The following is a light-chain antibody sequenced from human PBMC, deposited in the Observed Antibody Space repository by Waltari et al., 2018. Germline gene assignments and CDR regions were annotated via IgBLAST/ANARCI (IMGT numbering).Light chain of an antibody. J-gene: IGLJ1*01. CDR1: SSDVGGYNY. CDR2: DVS. CDR3: CSYAGSYTYV. Sequence: QSALTQPRSVSGSPGQSVTISCTGTSSDVGGYNYVSWYQQHQGKAPKLMIYDVSKRPSGGPDRFSGSSSGNTAFLTISGLQAEDEADYYCCSYAGSYTYVFGTGTKVTVL. V-gene: IGLV2-11*01.